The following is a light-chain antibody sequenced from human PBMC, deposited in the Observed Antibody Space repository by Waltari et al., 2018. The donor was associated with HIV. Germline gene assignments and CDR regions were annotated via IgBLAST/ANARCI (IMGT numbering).Light chain of an antibody. Sequence: ILLTMYLTPLFMSPGSGEELSRRSSQSISNNNLAWYQQKPGQAPRLLIYGASTRATGIPDKFESSGSGTDFTLTLSRLEPEDFAVFYCHQYDSSPWTFGQGTKVEI. CDR2: GAS. V-gene: IGKV3-20*01. CDR3: HQYDSSPWT. J-gene: IGKJ1*01. CDR1: QSISNNN.